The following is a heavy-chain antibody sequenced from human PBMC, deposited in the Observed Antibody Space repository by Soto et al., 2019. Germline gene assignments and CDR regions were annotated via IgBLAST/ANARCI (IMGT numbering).Heavy chain of an antibody. D-gene: IGHD4-17*01. Sequence: QVQLVESGGGVVQPGRSLRLSCAASGFTFSSYAMHWVRQAPGKGLEWVAVISYDGSNKYYADSVKGRFTISRDNSKNTLYLQMNSLRAEDTAVYYCARDWGNYGQYYCYFDYWGQGTLVTVSS. CDR3: ARDWGNYGQYYCYFDY. J-gene: IGHJ4*02. CDR1: GFTFSSYA. CDR2: ISYDGSNK. V-gene: IGHV3-30-3*01.